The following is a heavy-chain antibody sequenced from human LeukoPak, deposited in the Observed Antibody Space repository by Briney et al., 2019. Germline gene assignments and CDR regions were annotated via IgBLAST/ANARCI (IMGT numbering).Heavy chain of an antibody. CDR1: GGSISSYY. J-gene: IGHJ6*03. CDR3: ARDSLQFGRDMDV. CDR2: IYTSGST. Sequence: SETLSLTCTVSGGSISSYYWSWIRQPAGKGLEWIGRIYTSGSTNYDPSLKSRVTMPVDTSKNQFSLKLSSVTAADTAVYYCARDSLQFGRDMDVWAKGPRSPSP. V-gene: IGHV4-4*07. D-gene: IGHD3-10*01.